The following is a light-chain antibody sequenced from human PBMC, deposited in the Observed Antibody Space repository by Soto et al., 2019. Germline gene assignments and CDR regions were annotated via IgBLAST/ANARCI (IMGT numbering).Light chain of an antibody. CDR2: GAS. Sequence: EIVLTQSPGTLSLSPGERATLSCRASQSVSNNYLAWYQQQPGQAHRLIIYGASNRATGIPDRFSGSGARTVFTITISRLEPEDFAVYYCQQYGSSGTFGQGTKVEIK. J-gene: IGKJ1*01. V-gene: IGKV3-20*01. CDR3: QQYGSSGT. CDR1: QSVSNNY.